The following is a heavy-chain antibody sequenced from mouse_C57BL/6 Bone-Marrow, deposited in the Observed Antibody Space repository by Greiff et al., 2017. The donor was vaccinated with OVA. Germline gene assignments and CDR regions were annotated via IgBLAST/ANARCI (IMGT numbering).Heavy chain of an antibody. CDR2: IYPSDSET. D-gene: IGHD4-1*01. CDR1: GYTFPSYW. J-gene: IGHJ1*03. V-gene: IGHV1-61*01. CDR3: ATANWAYWYVDV. Sequence: QVQLQQPGAELVRPGSSVKLSCKASGYTFPSYWMDWVKQRPGQGLEWIGNIYPSDSETHYNQKFKDKATLTVDKSSSTAYMQLSSLTSEDSAVYYCATANWAYWYVDVWCTGTTVTVSS.